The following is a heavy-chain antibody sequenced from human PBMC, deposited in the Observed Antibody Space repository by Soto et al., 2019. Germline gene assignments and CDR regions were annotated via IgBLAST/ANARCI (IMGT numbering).Heavy chain of an antibody. CDR2: IIPIFGTA. D-gene: IGHD2-15*01. Sequence: SVKVSCKASGGAFSSYAISWVRQAPGQGLEWMGGIIPIFGTANYAQKFQGRVTITADESTSTAYMELSSLRSEDTAVYYCASYCSGGSCYLGYFDYWGQGTLVTVSS. CDR1: GGAFSSYA. CDR3: ASYCSGGSCYLGYFDY. V-gene: IGHV1-69*13. J-gene: IGHJ4*02.